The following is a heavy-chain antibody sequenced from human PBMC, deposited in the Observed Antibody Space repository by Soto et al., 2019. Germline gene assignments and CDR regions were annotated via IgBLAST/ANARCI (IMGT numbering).Heavy chain of an antibody. CDR3: ARSPAFRDFWSGYDY. CDR1: GGSISSYY. V-gene: IGHV4-59*08. D-gene: IGHD3-3*01. J-gene: IGHJ4*02. CDR2: IYYSGST. Sequence: SETLSLTCTVSGGSISSYYWSWIRQPPGKGLEWIGYIYYSGSTNYNPSLKSRVTISVDTSKNQFSLKLSSVTAADTAVYYCARSPAFRDFWSGYDYWGQGTLVTVSS.